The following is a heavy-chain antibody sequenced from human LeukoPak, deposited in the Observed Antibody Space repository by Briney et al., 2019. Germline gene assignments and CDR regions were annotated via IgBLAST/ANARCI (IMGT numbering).Heavy chain of an antibody. CDR2: ISGSGGST. V-gene: IGHV3-23*01. D-gene: IGHD6-19*01. CDR3: AGGPDRWLVLDYYYGMDV. Sequence: GGSLRLSCAASGFTFSSYAMSWVRQAPGKGLEWVSAISGSGGSTYYADSVKGRFTISRDNSKNTLYLQMNSLRAEDTAVYYCAGGPDRWLVLDYYYGMDVWGQGTTVTVSS. CDR1: GFTFSSYA. J-gene: IGHJ6*02.